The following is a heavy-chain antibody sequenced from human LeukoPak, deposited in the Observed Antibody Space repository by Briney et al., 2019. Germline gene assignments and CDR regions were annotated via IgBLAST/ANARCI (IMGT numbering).Heavy chain of an antibody. Sequence: PSETLSLTCAVSGGSISSSNWWSWVRQPPGKGLEWIGEIYHSGTTNYNPSLKSRVTISLDKSKNQSSLKLSSVTAADTAVYYCARVGVVAAIGYYYYMDVWGKGTTVTVSS. CDR1: GGSISSSNW. V-gene: IGHV4-4*02. CDR3: ARVGVVAAIGYYYYMDV. D-gene: IGHD2-15*01. J-gene: IGHJ6*03. CDR2: IYHSGTT.